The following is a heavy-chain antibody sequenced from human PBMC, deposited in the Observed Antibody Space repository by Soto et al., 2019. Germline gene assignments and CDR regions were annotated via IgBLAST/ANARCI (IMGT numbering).Heavy chain of an antibody. J-gene: IGHJ4*02. V-gene: IGHV3-53*01. Sequence: EVHLVESGGGLIQPGGSLRLSCAASGFAVSSKYMTWVRQAPGKGLARVSVIYGDGTTYYADSVKGRFTISRDTSKNTLDLQMSSLRAEDTAVDYCVQTTGWPGFDFWGPGTQVTVSS. CDR2: IYGDGTT. CDR3: VQTTGWPGFDF. CDR1: GFAVSSKY. D-gene: IGHD6-19*01.